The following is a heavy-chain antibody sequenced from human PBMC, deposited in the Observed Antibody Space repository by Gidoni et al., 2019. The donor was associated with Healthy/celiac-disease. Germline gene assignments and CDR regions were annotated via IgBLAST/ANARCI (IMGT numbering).Heavy chain of an antibody. CDR1: GGSISSSSYY. CDR3: ARDFIGGATVTTSYYYYYGMDV. D-gene: IGHD4-17*01. CDR2: IYYSGST. J-gene: IGHJ6*02. V-gene: IGHV4-39*07. Sequence: QLQLQESGPGLVKPSETLSLTCTVSGGSISSSSYYWGWIRQPPGKGLEWIGSIYYSGSTYYNPSLKSRVTISVDTSKNQFSLKLSSVTAADTAVYYCARDFIGGATVTTSYYYYYGMDVWGQGTTVTVSS.